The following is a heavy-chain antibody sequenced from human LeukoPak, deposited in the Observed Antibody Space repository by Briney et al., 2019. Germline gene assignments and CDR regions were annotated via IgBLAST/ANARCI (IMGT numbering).Heavy chain of an antibody. V-gene: IGHV1-18*01. CDR1: GYTFTSYG. CDR3: ARDGRGSYYYGSGEIDY. CDR2: ISAYNGNT. J-gene: IGHJ4*02. Sequence: ASVKVSCKASGYTFTSYGISWVRQAPGQGLECMGWISAYNGNTYYVQKFQGRVTLTTDTSTSTAYMELRSLRSDDTAVYYCARDGRGSYYYGSGEIDYWGQGTLVTVSS. D-gene: IGHD3-10*01.